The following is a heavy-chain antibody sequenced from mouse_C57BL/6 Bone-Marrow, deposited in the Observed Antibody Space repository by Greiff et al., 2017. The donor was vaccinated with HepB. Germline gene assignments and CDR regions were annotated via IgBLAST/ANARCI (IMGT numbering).Heavy chain of an antibody. CDR2: IYPRSGNT. J-gene: IGHJ4*01. CDR1: GYTFTSYG. D-gene: IGHD2-10*02. CDR3: AGYGNYRYYAMDY. Sequence: QVTLKVSGAELARPGASVKLSCKASGYTFTSYGISWVKQRTGQGLEWIGEIYPRSGNTYYNEKFKGKATLTADKSSSTAYMELRSLTSEDSAVYLCAGYGNYRYYAMDYWGQGTSVTVSS. V-gene: IGHV1-81*01.